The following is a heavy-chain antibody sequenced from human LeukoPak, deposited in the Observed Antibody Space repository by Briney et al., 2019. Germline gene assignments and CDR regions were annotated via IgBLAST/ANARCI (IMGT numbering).Heavy chain of an antibody. CDR3: ARARPDTAMVWGTRAWDY. V-gene: IGHV4-4*07. D-gene: IGHD5-18*01. Sequence: SETLSLTCTVSGGSISSYYWSWIRQPAGKGLEWIGRIYTSGSTYYNPSLKSRVTISVDTSKNQFSLKLSSVTAADTAVYYCARARPDTAMVWGTRAWDYWGQGTLVTVSS. CDR2: IYTSGST. J-gene: IGHJ4*02. CDR1: GGSISSYY.